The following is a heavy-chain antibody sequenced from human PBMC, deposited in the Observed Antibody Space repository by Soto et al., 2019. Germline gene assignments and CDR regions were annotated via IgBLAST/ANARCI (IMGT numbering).Heavy chain of an antibody. V-gene: IGHV4-39*01. CDR3: ARHPVYATGWQIDY. CDR2: IYNSGRT. D-gene: IGHD2-2*01. J-gene: IGHJ4*02. CDR1: GGSISSNIYH. Sequence: PSETRSLTCTVSGGSISSNIYHWGWIRQPPGKGLEWIGRIYNSGRTYYNASLKSRVSISIDTSKNQFSLKLTSVTAADTAVYYCARHPVYATGWQIDYWGQGALVTVSS.